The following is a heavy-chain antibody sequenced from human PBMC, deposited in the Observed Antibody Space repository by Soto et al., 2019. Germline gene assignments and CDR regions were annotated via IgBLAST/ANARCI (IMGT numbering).Heavy chain of an antibody. D-gene: IGHD1-1*01. J-gene: IGHJ6*02. Sequence: PGGSLRLSCSAYGFTLSSYAMHWVRQAPGKGLEYVSAISSNGGSTYYADSVKGRFIISTDNSMHTLYLQMSSLRAEDTAVYYSVKFGLERDYYGMDVWGQGTTVTVSS. V-gene: IGHV3-64D*06. CDR2: ISSNGGST. CDR3: VKFGLERDYYGMDV. CDR1: GFTLSSYA.